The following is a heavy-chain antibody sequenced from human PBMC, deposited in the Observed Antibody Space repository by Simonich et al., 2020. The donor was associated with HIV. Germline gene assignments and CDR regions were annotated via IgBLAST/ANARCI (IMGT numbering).Heavy chain of an antibody. CDR3: AKDRYSSSSGSFDY. CDR2: ISRNSGSI. V-gene: IGHV3-9*03. Sequence: EVQLVESGGGLVQPGRSLRLSCADSGFTCDDYAMHWVRQAPGKGLEWVSGISRNSGSIGYADSVKGRFTISRDNAKNSLYLQMNSLRAEDMALYYCAKDRYSSSSGSFDYWGQGTLVTVSS. D-gene: IGHD6-6*01. CDR1: GFTCDDYA. J-gene: IGHJ4*02.